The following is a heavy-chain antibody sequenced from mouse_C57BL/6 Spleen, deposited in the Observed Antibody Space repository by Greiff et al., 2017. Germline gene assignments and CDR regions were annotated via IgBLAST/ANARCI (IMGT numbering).Heavy chain of an antibody. CDR2: IYPGSGST. CDR3: ARWGGYYPWFAY. V-gene: IGHV1-55*01. D-gene: IGHD2-3*01. Sequence: QVQLQQPGAELVKPGASVQMSCKASGYTFTSYWITWVKQRPGQGLEWIGDIYPGSGSTNYNEKFKSKATLTVDTSSSTAYMQLSSLTSEDSAVYYCARWGGYYPWFAYWGQGTLVTVSA. J-gene: IGHJ3*01. CDR1: GYTFTSYW.